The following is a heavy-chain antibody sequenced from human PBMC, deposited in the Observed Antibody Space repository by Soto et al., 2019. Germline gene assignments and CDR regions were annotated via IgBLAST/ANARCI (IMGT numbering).Heavy chain of an antibody. J-gene: IGHJ6*02. CDR1: GGSISGYY. CDR3: AALWTGFYGMDV. D-gene: IGHD3-3*01. V-gene: IGHV4-59*01. Sequence: QVQLQESGPGLVKPSETLSLTCTVSGGSISGYYWSWIRQPPGKGLEWIGYIYYSGSTKYNPSLKSRLTIAIETSKKQFSLKLSSVTAADTAVYYCAALWTGFYGMDVWGQGTTVTVSS. CDR2: IYYSGST.